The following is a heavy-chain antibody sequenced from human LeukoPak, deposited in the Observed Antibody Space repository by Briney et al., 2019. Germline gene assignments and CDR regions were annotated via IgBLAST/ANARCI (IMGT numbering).Heavy chain of an antibody. CDR3: TRGPTGRWLYYGMDV. J-gene: IGHJ6*02. CDR2: IRSKGYGGTT. CDR1: GFTFGDHA. D-gene: IGHD5-24*01. Sequence: GGSLRLSCITSGFTFGDHAMSWVRQAPGKGLDWVGFIRSKGYGGTTEYAASVKGRFTISRDDSKSIAYLQMNSPKSEDTAVYYCTRGPTGRWLYYGMDVWGQGTTVIVSS. V-gene: IGHV3-49*04.